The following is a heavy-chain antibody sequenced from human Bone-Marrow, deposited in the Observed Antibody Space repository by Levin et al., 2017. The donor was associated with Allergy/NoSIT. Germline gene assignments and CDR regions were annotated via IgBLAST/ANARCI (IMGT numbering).Heavy chain of an antibody. CDR1: GFTFSTYW. D-gene: IGHD2/OR15-2a*01. CDR2: IKQDGTEK. Sequence: GESLKISCAASGFTFSTYWMRWVRQTPGKGLESVANIKQDGTEKYYVDSVKGRFTISRDNGKNSLFLEMNNLRAEDTAVYYCTTAIRRSSISYWGQGTLVTVSS. CDR3: TTAIRRSSISY. J-gene: IGHJ4*02. V-gene: IGHV3-7*01.